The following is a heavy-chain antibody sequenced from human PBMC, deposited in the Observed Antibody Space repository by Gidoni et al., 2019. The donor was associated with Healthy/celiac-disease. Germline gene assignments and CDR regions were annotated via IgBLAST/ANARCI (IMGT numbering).Heavy chain of an antibody. CDR2: IKQDGGEK. CDR1: GFTFSNYW. V-gene: IGHV3-7*04. J-gene: IGHJ4*02. D-gene: IGHD1-26*01. CDR3: ARGSYYPGNFDY. Sequence: EVQLVESGGGLVQPGGSLRLSCAASGFTFSNYWMSWVRQAPGKGLEWVASIKQDGGEKYDVDSVKGRFTISRDNAKNSLYLQMNSLRAEDTAVYYCARGSYYPGNFDYWGQGTLVTVSS.